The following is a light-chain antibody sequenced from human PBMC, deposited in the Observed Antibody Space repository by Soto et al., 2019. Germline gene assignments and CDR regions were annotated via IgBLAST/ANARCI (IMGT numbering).Light chain of an antibody. Sequence: EIVMTQSPATLSVSPGERATLSCRASQSVSINLAWYQQKPGQAPRLLMFRTSSRATGFPARFSGSGSGTEFTLIISSLQSEDFGVYYCQHYKTWPLSFGGGTKVDIK. CDR2: RTS. CDR3: QHYKTWPLS. V-gene: IGKV3-15*01. J-gene: IGKJ4*01. CDR1: QSVSIN.